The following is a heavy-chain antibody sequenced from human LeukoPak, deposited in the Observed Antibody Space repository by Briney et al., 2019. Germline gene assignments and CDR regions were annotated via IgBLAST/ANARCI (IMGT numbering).Heavy chain of an antibody. CDR1: GFIFGDYA. V-gene: IGHV3-9*01. CDR2: ISWNSDTI. D-gene: IGHD3-10*01. J-gene: IGHJ4*02. Sequence: GGSLRLSCAAAGFIFGDYAMHWVRQAPGKGPEWVSGISWNSDTIGYADSVKGRFTISRDTAKNSLYLQMNSLRPEDTALYYCAKVGGLGSFYRSPYFAYWGQGTLVTVSS. CDR3: AKVGGLGSFYRSPYFAY.